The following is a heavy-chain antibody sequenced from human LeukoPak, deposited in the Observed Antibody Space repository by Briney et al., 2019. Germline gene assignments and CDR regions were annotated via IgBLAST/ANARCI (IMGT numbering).Heavy chain of an antibody. CDR3: AKDVVDSSSWYPGWFDP. D-gene: IGHD6-13*01. V-gene: IGHV3-23*01. CDR1: GFTFSSYA. J-gene: IGHJ5*02. Sequence: GGSLRLSCAASGFTFSSYAMSWVRQAPGKGLEWVSAISGSGGSTYYADSVKGRFTISRDNSKNTLYLQMNSLRAEDTAVYYCAKDVVDSSSWYPGWFDPWGQGTLVTVSS. CDR2: ISGSGGST.